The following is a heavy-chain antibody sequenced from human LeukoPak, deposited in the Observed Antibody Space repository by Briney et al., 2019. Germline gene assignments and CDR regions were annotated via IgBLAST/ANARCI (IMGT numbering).Heavy chain of an antibody. J-gene: IGHJ4*02. Sequence: GGSLRLSCAASGFTFSAYYMSWIRQAPGKGLEWVSAISGSGGSTYYADSVKGRFTISRDNSKNTLYLQMNSLRAEDTAVYYCAKDGEAYCGGDCRSPFDYWGQGTLVTVSS. V-gene: IGHV3-23*01. CDR3: AKDGEAYCGGDCRSPFDY. CDR2: ISGSGGST. D-gene: IGHD2-21*02. CDR1: GFTFSAYY.